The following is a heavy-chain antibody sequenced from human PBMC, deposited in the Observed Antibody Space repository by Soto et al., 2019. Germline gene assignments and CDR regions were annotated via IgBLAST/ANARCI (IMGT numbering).Heavy chain of an antibody. CDR1: GFSFNNYA. J-gene: IGHJ4*02. V-gene: IGHV3-23*01. D-gene: IGHD2-2*01. Sequence: GWSLRLSCAASGFSFNNYAMSLVRQSPGKGLEWVSSVSANSGSLYYADSGKGRFTISRDNSKNTLFLEMNSLRAEDTALYYCVKDTVVVPAAGRGFESWGEGALVTVSS. CDR3: VKDTVVVPAAGRGFES. CDR2: VSANSGSL.